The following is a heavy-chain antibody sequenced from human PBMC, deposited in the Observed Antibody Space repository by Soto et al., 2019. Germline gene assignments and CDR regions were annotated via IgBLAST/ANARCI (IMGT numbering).Heavy chain of an antibody. CDR1: GYTFTHYT. CDR3: AREWFGAFDP. J-gene: IGHJ5*02. V-gene: IGHV1-3*04. D-gene: IGHD3-10*01. CDR2: INIGNGNT. Sequence: QVQLVQSGAEVKKPGASVKLSCKASGYTFTHYTMHWVRQAPGQRLEWMGYINIGNGNTKYLQKFQGRVTITRDTAATTAYMELSSLTSEDTAIYYCAREWFGAFDPWGQGTLVTVSS.